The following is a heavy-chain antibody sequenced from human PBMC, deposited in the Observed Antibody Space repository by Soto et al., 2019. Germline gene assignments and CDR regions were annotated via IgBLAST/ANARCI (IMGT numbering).Heavy chain of an antibody. J-gene: IGHJ1*01. Sequence: SVKVSCKASGGTFSSFGISWVRQAPGQGLEWMGGIIPVFGRPNYAQRFRGRLTITADESTNTSYMELIDLTSEDTAVYYCAREASGYGFWGQGTQVTVSS. CDR1: GGTFSSFG. CDR3: AREASGYGF. V-gene: IGHV1-69*13. CDR2: IIPVFGRP. D-gene: IGHD5-12*01.